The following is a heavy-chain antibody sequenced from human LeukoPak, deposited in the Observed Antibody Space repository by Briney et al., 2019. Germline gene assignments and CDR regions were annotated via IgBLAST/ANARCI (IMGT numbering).Heavy chain of an antibody. D-gene: IGHD2-2*01. CDR3: AKGDCSSTSCMNDY. CDR2: ISGSGGST. J-gene: IGHJ4*02. V-gene: IGHV3-23*01. CDR1: GFTFSSYA. Sequence: GGSLRLSCAASGFTFSSYAMSWVRQAPGKGLEWVSAISGSGGSTYYADSVKGRFTISRDNSKNTLYLQMNSLRAEDTAVYYCAKGDCSSTSCMNDYWGQGTLVTVSS.